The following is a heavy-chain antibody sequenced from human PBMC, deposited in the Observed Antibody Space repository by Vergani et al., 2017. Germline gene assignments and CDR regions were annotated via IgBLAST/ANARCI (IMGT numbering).Heavy chain of an antibody. CDR1: GFTFSSYA. CDR3: AKDGALFLEWLLPTREGHYYMDV. CDR2: ISGSGGST. D-gene: IGHD3-3*01. J-gene: IGHJ6*03. V-gene: IGHV3-23*01. Sequence: EVQLLESGGGLVQPGGSLRLSCAASGFTFSSYAMSWVRQAPGKGLEWVSAISGSGGSTYYADSVKGRFTISRDNSKNTLYLQMNSLRAEDTAVYYCAKDGALFLEWLLPTREGHYYMDVWGKGTTVTVSS.